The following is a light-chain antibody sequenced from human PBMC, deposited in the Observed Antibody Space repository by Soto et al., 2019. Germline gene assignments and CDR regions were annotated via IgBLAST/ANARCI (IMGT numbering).Light chain of an antibody. CDR2: DAS. CDR1: QDISNY. J-gene: IGKJ4*01. Sequence: DIQMTQSPSSLSASVGDRVTITCQASQDISNYLNWYQQKPGKATKLLIYDASNLETGVPSRFSGSGSGTDFTFTISSLQPEDIATYYFQQYDNLPLTFGGGTKVDIX. CDR3: QQYDNLPLT. V-gene: IGKV1-33*01.